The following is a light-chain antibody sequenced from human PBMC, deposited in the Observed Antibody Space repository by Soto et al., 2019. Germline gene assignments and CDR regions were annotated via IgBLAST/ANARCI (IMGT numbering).Light chain of an antibody. Sequence: ENVLTQSPGTLSLSPGDRATLSCRASQSVSSSYLAWYQQKPGQAPRLLIYGASSRATGIPDRFSGSGSGTDFTLTISRLEPEDFAVYYCQQYGSSLLWTFGQGTKVDIK. CDR2: GAS. J-gene: IGKJ1*01. V-gene: IGKV3-20*01. CDR1: QSVSSSY. CDR3: QQYGSSLLWT.